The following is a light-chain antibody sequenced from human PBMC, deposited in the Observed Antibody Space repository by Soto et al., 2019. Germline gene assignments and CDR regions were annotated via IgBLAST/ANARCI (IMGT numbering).Light chain of an antibody. J-gene: IGLJ1*01. CDR3: SSYAGSKMGV. V-gene: IGLV2-8*01. CDR2: EVT. CDR1: NSDVGRYKF. Sequence: QSVLTQPPSASGSPGQSLTISCTGTNSDVGRYKFVSWYQQHPGKAPKLIIYEVTQRPSEVPDRFSASKSGNTASLTVSGLQAEDEADYYCSSYAGSKMGVFGTGTKVTVL.